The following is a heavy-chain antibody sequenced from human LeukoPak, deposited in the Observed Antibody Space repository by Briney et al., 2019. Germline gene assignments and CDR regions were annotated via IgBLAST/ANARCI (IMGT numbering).Heavy chain of an antibody. V-gene: IGHV3-23*01. CDR2: ISGSGGGT. J-gene: IGHJ4*02. CDR3: AIDPNWGTHS. D-gene: IGHD7-27*01. Sequence: GGSLRLSCAASGFTFSSSAMSWVRQAPGKGLEWVSAISGSGGGTYYADSVKGRFTISRDNSKNTLYLQMNSLRVEDTAVYYCAIDPNWGTHSWGQGVLVTVSS. CDR1: GFTFSSSA.